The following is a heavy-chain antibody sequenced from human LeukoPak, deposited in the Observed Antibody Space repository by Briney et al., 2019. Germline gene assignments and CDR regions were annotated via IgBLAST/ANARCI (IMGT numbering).Heavy chain of an antibody. D-gene: IGHD3-22*01. CDR2: INPNSGGT. J-gene: IGHJ3*02. CDR3: ARDWSYYYDSSGYAFDI. CDR1: GYTFTGYY. Sequence: ASVKVSCKASGYTFTGYYMHWVRQAPEQGLEWMGWINPNSGGTNYAQKFQGRVTMTRDTSISTAYMELSRLRSDDTAVYYCARDWSYYYDSSGYAFDIWGQGTMVTVSS. V-gene: IGHV1-2*02.